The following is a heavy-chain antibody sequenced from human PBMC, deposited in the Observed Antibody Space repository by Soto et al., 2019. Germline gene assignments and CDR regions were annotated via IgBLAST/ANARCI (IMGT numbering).Heavy chain of an antibody. CDR3: ARDLFSGYDNWFDP. CDR2: IYYSGST. CDR1: GGSISSYY. J-gene: IGHJ5*02. Sequence: ASETLSLTCTVSGGSISSYYWSWIRQPPGKGLEWIGYIYYSGSTNYNPSLKSRVTISVDTSKNQFSLKLSSVTAADTAVYYCARDLFSGYDNWFDPWGQGTLVTVSS. V-gene: IGHV4-59*01. D-gene: IGHD5-12*01.